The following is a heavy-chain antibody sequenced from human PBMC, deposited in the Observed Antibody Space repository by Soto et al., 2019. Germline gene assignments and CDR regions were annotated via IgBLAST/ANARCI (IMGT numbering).Heavy chain of an antibody. Sequence: SETLSLTCGVSGGTIRSPDWWTWVRQPPGKGLEWIGEIFQSGSTNYTPSLERRVTISVDKSKNQFSLTLTSVTAADTAVYFCARGRGRYSSGWSWFDPWGQGILVTVSS. CDR1: GGTIRSPDW. CDR2: IFQSGST. J-gene: IGHJ5*02. CDR3: ARGRGRYSSGWSWFDP. V-gene: IGHV4-4*02. D-gene: IGHD6-19*01.